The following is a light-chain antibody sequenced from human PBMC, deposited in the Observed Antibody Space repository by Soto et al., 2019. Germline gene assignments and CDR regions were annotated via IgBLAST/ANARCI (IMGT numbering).Light chain of an antibody. CDR2: EVS. CDR3: TSYTSSGTVI. CDR1: SSDVGAYNY. V-gene: IGLV2-14*01. J-gene: IGLJ1*01. Sequence: SALTQPASVSGSPGQSITISCTGTSSDVGAYNYVSWYQQLPGKAPKLIIFEVSNRPSGVSYRFAGSKSGNTASLTISGLQAEDEADFYCTSYTSSGTVIFGSGTKVTVL.